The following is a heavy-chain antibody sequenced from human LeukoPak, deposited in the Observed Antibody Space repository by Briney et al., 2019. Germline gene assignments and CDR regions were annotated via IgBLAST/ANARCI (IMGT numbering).Heavy chain of an antibody. CDR3: ARKPHYYDSSMTGAFDI. Sequence: PSQTLSLTCAVYGGSFSGYHWSWIRQPPGKGLEWIGEINHSGSTNYNPSLKSRVTISVNTSKNQFSLKLSSVTAADTAVYYCARKPHYYDSSMTGAFDIWGQGTMVTVSS. J-gene: IGHJ3*02. D-gene: IGHD3-22*01. CDR2: INHSGST. CDR1: GGSFSGYH. V-gene: IGHV4-34*01.